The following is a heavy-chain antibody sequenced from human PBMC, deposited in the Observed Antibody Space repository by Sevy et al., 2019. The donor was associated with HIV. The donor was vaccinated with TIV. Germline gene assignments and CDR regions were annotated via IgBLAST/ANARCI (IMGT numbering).Heavy chain of an antibody. V-gene: IGHV3-30*18. Sequence: GGSLRLSCAASGFTFSSYGMHWVRQAPGKGLEWVAVISYDGSNKYYTDSVKGRFTISRDNSKNTLYLQMNSLRAEDTAVYYCAKGELSPDYYYYGMDVWGQGTTVTVSS. CDR3: AKGELSPDYYYYGMDV. CDR1: GFTFSSYG. J-gene: IGHJ6*02. D-gene: IGHD1-26*01. CDR2: ISYDGSNK.